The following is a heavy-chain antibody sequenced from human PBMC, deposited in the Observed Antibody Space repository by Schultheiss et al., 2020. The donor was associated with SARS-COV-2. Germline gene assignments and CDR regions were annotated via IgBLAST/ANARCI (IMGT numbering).Heavy chain of an antibody. CDR2: ISYDGSNK. Sequence: GESLKISCAASGFTFSSYGMHWVRQAPGKGLEWVAVISYDGSNKYYADSVKGRFTISRDNSKNTLYLQMNSLRAEDTAVYYCAILARPSTVTDPVDYWGQVTLVTVAS. D-gene: IGHD4-17*01. CDR3: AILARPSTVTDPVDY. CDR1: GFTFSSYG. J-gene: IGHJ4*02. V-gene: IGHV3-30*03.